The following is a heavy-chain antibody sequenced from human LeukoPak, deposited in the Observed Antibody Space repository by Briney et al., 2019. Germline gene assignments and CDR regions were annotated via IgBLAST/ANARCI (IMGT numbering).Heavy chain of an antibody. CDR3: AVDWGWAFDI. CDR1: GGSISSYY. Sequence: SETLSLTCTVSGGSISSYYWSWIRQPPGKGLEWIGYIYYSGSTNYNPSLKSRVTIPVDTSKNQFSLKLSSVTAADTAVYYCAVDWGWAFDIWGQGTMVTVSS. J-gene: IGHJ3*02. V-gene: IGHV4-59*12. CDR2: IYYSGST. D-gene: IGHD3-16*01.